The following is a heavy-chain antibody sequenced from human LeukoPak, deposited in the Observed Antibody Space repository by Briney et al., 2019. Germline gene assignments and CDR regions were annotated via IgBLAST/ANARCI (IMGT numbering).Heavy chain of an antibody. CDR2: IYYSGST. D-gene: IGHD3-3*01. Sequence: SETLSLTCTVSGGSISSYCWSWIRQPPGKGLEWIGYIYYSGSTNYNPSLKSRVTISVDTSKNQFSLKLSSVTAADTAVYYCARALGFWSGYPFDYWGQGTLVTVSS. CDR3: ARALGFWSGYPFDY. CDR1: GGSISSYC. J-gene: IGHJ4*02. V-gene: IGHV4-59*01.